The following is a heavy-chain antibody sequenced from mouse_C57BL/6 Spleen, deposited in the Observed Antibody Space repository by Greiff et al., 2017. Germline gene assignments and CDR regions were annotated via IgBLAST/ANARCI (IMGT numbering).Heavy chain of an antibody. V-gene: IGHV1-55*01. D-gene: IGHD1-1*01. CDR1: GYTFTSYW. CDR3: AYYYGSSTRFAY. J-gene: IGHJ3*01. CDR2: IYPGSGST. Sequence: QVQLQQPGAELVKPGASVKMSCKASGYTFTSYWITWVKQRPGQGLGWIGDIYPGSGSTNYNEKFKSKATLTVDTSSSTAYMQLSSLTSEDSAVYYCAYYYGSSTRFAYWGQGALVTVSA.